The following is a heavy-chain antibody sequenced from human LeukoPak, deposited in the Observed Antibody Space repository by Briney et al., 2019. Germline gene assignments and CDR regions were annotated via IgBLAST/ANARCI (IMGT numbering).Heavy chain of an antibody. D-gene: IGHD5-18*01. Sequence: PSETLSLTCTVSGGSISGSCYCGGLIRQTPGKHLEWSGSTSYSGSTHYNPSFKSRVTVSVDTSKQQFFLTLGSATDYGTAELNYSKTRGESDTIAAHWGQGTLVTVSS. CDR2: TSYSGST. J-gene: IGHJ4*02. CDR1: GGSISGSCYC. CDR3: SKTRGESDTIAAH. V-gene: IGHV4-39*01.